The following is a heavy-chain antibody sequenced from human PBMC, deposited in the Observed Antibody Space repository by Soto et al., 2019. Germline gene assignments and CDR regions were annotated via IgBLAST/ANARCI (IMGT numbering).Heavy chain of an antibody. J-gene: IGHJ5*02. CDR3: AKGDNLGPKTGYAFDP. CDR1: GDSVSSNTAS. CDR2: TYFRSKWYN. V-gene: IGHV6-1*01. D-gene: IGHD5-12*01. Sequence: SQTLSLTCAISGDSVSSNTASWNWIRQSPSRGLEWLGRTYFRSKWYNDYAVSVKSRIIINPDTSNNQFSLQLNSVTPEDTAVYFCAKGDNLGPKTGYAFDPWGQGIMVTVSS.